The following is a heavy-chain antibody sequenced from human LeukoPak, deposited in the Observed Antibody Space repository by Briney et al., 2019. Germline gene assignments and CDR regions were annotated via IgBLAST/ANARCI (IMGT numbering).Heavy chain of an antibody. V-gene: IGHV3-7*01. J-gene: IGHJ2*01. Sequence: GGSLRLSCTASGFTFSNDWMSWVRQAPGKGLEWVANIKQEGGETYYVDSVKGRFTISRDNAKNSLYLQLNSLRAEDTAVYYCAGSDTIGYLPREWDYWYFDRWGRGTLVTVSS. CDR2: IKQEGGET. CDR1: GFTFSNDW. D-gene: IGHD3-22*01. CDR3: AGSDTIGYLPREWDYWYFDR.